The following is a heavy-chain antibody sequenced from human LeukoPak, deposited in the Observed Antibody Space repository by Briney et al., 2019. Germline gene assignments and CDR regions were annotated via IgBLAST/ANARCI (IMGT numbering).Heavy chain of an antibody. V-gene: IGHV3-7*01. CDR1: GFTFSSYW. CDR3: GRDPGYGGTCDY. Sequence: PGGSLRLSCAASGFTFSSYWMGWVRQAPGKGLEWVAKIRGDGNKIQYVDSVKGRFTISRDNAKNSLFLQMDSLRVEDTALYHCGRDPGYGGTCDYWGQGTLVTVSS. D-gene: IGHD4-23*01. CDR2: IRGDGNKI. J-gene: IGHJ4*02.